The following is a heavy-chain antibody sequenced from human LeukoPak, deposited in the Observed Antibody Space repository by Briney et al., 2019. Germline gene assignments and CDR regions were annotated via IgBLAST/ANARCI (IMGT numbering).Heavy chain of an antibody. Sequence: SETLSLTCTVSGGSISSSSYYWGWIRQPPGKGPEWIGSIYYSGSTYYNPSLKSRVTISVDTSKNQFSLKLSSVTAADTAVYYCARNSVYCSGGSCPPDYWGQGTLVTVSS. D-gene: IGHD2-15*01. CDR1: GGSISSSSYY. V-gene: IGHV4-39*01. CDR3: ARNSVYCSGGSCPPDY. CDR2: IYYSGST. J-gene: IGHJ4*02.